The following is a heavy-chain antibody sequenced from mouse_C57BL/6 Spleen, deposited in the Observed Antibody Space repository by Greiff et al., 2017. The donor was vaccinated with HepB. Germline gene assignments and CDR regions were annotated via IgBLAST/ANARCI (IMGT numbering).Heavy chain of an antibody. D-gene: IGHD3-2*02. CDR2: ISDGGSYT. CDR1: GFTFSSYA. CDR3: ARYSSGYGGAWFAY. J-gene: IGHJ3*01. V-gene: IGHV5-4*01. Sequence: EVQLKESGGGLVKPGGSLKLSCAASGFTFSSYAMSWVRQTPEKRLEWVATISDGGSYTYYPDNVKGRFTISRDNAKNNLYLQMSHLKSEDTAMYYCARYSSGYGGAWFAYWGQGTLVTVSA.